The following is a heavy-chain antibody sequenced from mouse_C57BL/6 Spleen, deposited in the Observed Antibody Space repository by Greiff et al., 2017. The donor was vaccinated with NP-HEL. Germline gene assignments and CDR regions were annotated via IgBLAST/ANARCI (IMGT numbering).Heavy chain of an antibody. CDR1: GYTFTSYW. V-gene: IGHV1-69*01. Sequence: QVQLQQPGAELVMPGASVKLSCKASGYTFTSYWMHWVKQRPGQGLEWIGEIDPSDSYTNYNQKFKGKSTLTVDKSSSTAYMQLSSLTSEDSAVYYCARWILRYWFAYWGQGTLVTVSA. J-gene: IGHJ3*01. CDR3: ARWILRYWFAY. CDR2: IDPSDSYT. D-gene: IGHD1-1*01.